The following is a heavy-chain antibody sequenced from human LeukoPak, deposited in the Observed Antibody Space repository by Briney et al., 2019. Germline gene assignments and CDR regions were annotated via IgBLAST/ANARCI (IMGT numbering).Heavy chain of an antibody. CDR1: GGPISSSSYY. V-gene: IGHV4-39*01. J-gene: IGHJ6*02. CDR3: ARHNSITIFGVVLYYGMDV. CDR2: IYYSGST. D-gene: IGHD3-3*01. Sequence: SETLSLTCTVSGGPISSSSYYWGWIRQPPGKGLEWIGSIYYSGSTYYNPSLKSRVTISVDTSKNQFSLKLSSVTAADTAVYYCARHNSITIFGVVLYYGMDVWGQGTTVTVSS.